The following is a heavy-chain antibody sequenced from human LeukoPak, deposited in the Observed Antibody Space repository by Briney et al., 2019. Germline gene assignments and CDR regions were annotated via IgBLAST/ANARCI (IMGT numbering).Heavy chain of an antibody. CDR3: ARGRSTGYPYYFEY. D-gene: IGHD5-12*01. CDR2: MNPNSGST. Sequence: ASVTVSFMSSGYTFTSYDINWVRQATGQGLEWIGWMNPNSGSTGYAQKFQGRGTITRNTSISTAYMELSGLRSEDTAVYYCARGRSTGYPYYFEYWGQGTLVTVSS. CDR1: GYTFTSYD. J-gene: IGHJ4*02. V-gene: IGHV1-8*03.